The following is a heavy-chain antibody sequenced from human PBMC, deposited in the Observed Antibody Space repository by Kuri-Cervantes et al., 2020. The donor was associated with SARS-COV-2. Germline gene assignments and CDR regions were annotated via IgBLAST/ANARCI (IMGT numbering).Heavy chain of an antibody. CDR2: ISYDGSNK. Sequence: GGSLRLSCAASGFTFSSYAMHWVRQAPGKGLEWVAVISYDGSNKYYADSVKGRFTISRDNSKNTLYLQMNSLRAEDTAVYYCAREVLLAVGAFDIWGQGTMVTVSS. CDR1: GFTFSSYA. V-gene: IGHV3-30-3*01. D-gene: IGHD2-8*02. J-gene: IGHJ3*02. CDR3: AREVLLAVGAFDI.